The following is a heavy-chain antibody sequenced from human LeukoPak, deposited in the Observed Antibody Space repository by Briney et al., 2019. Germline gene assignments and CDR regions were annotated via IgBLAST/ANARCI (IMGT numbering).Heavy chain of an antibody. CDR2: IYHSGIT. V-gene: IGHV4-4*01. J-gene: IGHJ4*02. D-gene: IGHD5/OR15-5a*01. CDR3: ATLVSTRYYFDY. Sequence: GSLRLSCAASGFSVSSKYMNWVRQAPGKGLEWIGNIYHSGITYYNHFNSSLKSRVTISIDTSKNQFSLRLTSVTAADTAVYFCATLVSTRYYFDYWGQGTLVTVSS. CDR1: GFSVSSKY.